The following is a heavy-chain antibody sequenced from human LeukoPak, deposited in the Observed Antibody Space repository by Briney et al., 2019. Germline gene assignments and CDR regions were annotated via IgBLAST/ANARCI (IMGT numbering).Heavy chain of an antibody. CDR3: ARDFNPEYSSFHAFDI. D-gene: IGHD6-6*01. CDR2: IKQDGSEK. V-gene: IGHV3-7*01. J-gene: IGHJ3*02. CDR1: GFTFSSYW. Sequence: GGSLRHSCSASGFTFSSYWMSWVRQAPGKGLEWVANIKQDGSEKYYVDSVKGRFTISRDNAKNSPYLQMNSLRAEDTAVYYCARDFNPEYSSFHAFDIWGQGTMVTVSS.